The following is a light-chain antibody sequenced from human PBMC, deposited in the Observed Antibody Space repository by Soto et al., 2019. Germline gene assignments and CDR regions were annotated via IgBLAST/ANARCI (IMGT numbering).Light chain of an antibody. J-gene: IGKJ5*01. CDR2: EAS. V-gene: IGKV3-11*01. CDR3: QQHSNWPPIT. CDR1: QSVSNF. Sequence: EIVLTQSPATLSLSPGERATLSCRASQSVSNFLAWHQQKPGQGPRLLIYEASNRAPVIPARFSGSGSGTDFTLTISSLEPEDFAVYYCQQHSNWPPITFGQGTRLEIQ.